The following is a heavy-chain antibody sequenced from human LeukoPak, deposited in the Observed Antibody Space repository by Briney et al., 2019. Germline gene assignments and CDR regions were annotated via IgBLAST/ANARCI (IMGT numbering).Heavy chain of an antibody. D-gene: IGHD5-18*01. CDR3: ARAPPGDSHDY. CDR1: GDSVSSNYW. J-gene: IGHJ4*02. V-gene: IGHV4-4*02. Sequence: SETLSLTCAVSGDSVSSNYWWTWVRQSPEKGLEWIGEIYHSGSTHYNPSLKSRASISVDKSKNQFSLRLYSLTAADTAVYYCARAPPGDSHDYWGQGTLVTVSS. CDR2: IYHSGST.